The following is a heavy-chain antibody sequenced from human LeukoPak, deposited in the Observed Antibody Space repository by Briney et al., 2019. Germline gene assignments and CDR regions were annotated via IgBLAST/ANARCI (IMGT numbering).Heavy chain of an antibody. CDR2: IYYTGGT. CDR1: GGSIGSNY. J-gene: IGHJ4*02. CDR3: AKYGNSGWVIDN. V-gene: IGHV4-59*08. D-gene: IGHD6-19*01. Sequence: PSETLSLTCTVSGGSIGSNYWTWIRQPPGKGLEYIGYIYYTGGTNYNPSLKSRVTISVDTSKNQFSLKLSSVTAADTAVYFCAKYGNSGWVIDNWGQGTLVIVSS.